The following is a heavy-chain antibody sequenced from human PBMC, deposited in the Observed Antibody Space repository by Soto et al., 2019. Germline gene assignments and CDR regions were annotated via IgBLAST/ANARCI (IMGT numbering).Heavy chain of an antibody. CDR1: GFTFSSYA. CDR3: AKVVRGSSGWYGGQIDY. CDR2: ISGSGGST. V-gene: IGHV3-23*01. J-gene: IGHJ4*02. Sequence: GSLRLSCAASGFTFSSYAMSWVRQAPGKGLEWVSAISGSGGSTYYADSVKGRFTISRDNSKNTLYLQMNSLRAEDTAVYYCAKVVRGSSGWYGGQIDYWGQGTLGTVDS. D-gene: IGHD6-19*01.